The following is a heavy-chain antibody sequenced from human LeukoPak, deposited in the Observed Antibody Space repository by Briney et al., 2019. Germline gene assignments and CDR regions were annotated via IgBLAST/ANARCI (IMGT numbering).Heavy chain of an antibody. V-gene: IGHV3-23*01. CDR1: GFTFSNAW. CDR2: ISGSGGST. CDR3: AKDKNRATVVTFYYYGMDV. Sequence: PGGSLRLSCAASGFTFSNAWMSWVRQAPGKGLEWVSAISGSGGSTYYADSVKGRFTISRDNSKNTLYLQMNSLRAEDTAVYYCAKDKNRATVVTFYYYGMDVWGQGTTVTVSS. D-gene: IGHD4-23*01. J-gene: IGHJ6*02.